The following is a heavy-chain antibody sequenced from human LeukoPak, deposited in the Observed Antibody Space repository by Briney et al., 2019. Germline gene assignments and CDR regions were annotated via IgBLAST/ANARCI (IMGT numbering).Heavy chain of an antibody. CDR3: ARAYGDTMIDY. J-gene: IGHJ4*02. V-gene: IGHV4-61*02. CDR2: IYASGST. Sequence: PSQTLSLTCTVSGGSIGSGSYYWSWIRQPAGKGLEWIGRIYASGSTNYNPSVKSRVTISVDTSKNQFSLKLSSVTAADTAVYYCARAYGDTMIDYWGQGTLVTVSS. CDR1: GGSIGSGSYY. D-gene: IGHD3-22*01.